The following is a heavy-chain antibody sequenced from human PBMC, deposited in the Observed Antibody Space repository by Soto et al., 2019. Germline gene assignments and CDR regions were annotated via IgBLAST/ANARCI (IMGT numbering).Heavy chain of an antibody. J-gene: IGHJ4*02. V-gene: IGHV4-39*01. CDR1: GGSISSSSYY. CDR3: ARHGYSSGLYLFDY. D-gene: IGHD6-19*01. Sequence: SSETLSLTCTVSGGSISSSSYYWGWIRQPPGKGLEWIGSIYYSGSTYYNPSLKSRVTISVDTSKNQFSLKLSSVTAADTAVYYCARHGYSSGLYLFDYWGQGTLVTVSS. CDR2: IYYSGST.